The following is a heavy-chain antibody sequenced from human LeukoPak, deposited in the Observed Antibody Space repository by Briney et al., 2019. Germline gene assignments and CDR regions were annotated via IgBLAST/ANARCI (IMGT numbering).Heavy chain of an antibody. CDR2: ISYNGSNK. J-gene: IGHJ6*03. Sequence: QPGGSLRLSCAASGFTFSDHYMDWVRQAPGKGLEWVAVISYNGSNKYYADSVKGRFTISRDNSKNTLYLQMNSLRAEDTAVYYCARVGVYYYYYMDVWGKGTTVTVSS. CDR1: GFTFSDHY. V-gene: IGHV3-30*03. CDR3: ARVGVYYYYYMDV. D-gene: IGHD2-15*01.